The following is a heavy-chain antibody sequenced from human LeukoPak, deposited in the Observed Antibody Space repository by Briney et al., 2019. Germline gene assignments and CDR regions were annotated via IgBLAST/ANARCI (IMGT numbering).Heavy chain of an antibody. CDR2: IYYSGST. CDR1: GGSISSSSYY. J-gene: IGHJ4*02. CDR3: ARGPLGRFIDSSGFDY. D-gene: IGHD3-22*01. Sequence: PSETLSLTCTVSGGSISSSSYYWGWIRQPPGKGLEWIGRIYYSGSTYYNPSLKSRVTISVDTSKNQFSLKLSSVTAADTAVYYCARGPLGRFIDSSGFDYWGQGTLVTVSS. V-gene: IGHV4-39*07.